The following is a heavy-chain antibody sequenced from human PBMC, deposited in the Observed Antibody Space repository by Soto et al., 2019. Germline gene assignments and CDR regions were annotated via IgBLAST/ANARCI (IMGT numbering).Heavy chain of an antibody. CDR3: ARTPNY. V-gene: IGHV1-18*01. J-gene: IGHJ4*02. CDR2: ISAYNGNT. Sequence: GASVKVTCKASGYAFTSCDISWVRQAPGQGLEWMGWISAYNGNTNYAQNFQGRVTMTTDTSTTTAYMELRSLRSDDTAIYYCARTPNYWGQGTLVTVSS. CDR1: GYAFTSCD.